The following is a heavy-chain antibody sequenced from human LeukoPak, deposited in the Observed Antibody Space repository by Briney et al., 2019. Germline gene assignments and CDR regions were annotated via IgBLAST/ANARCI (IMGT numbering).Heavy chain of an antibody. CDR2: ISGGGTT. Sequence: GGSLRLSCETSGLTFNNYAVSWVRQAPGKGLGWVSSISGGGTTYYANSVKGRFTISRDSSQNTLYLQMNSLRAEDAAVYFCARGWSSVSYYFQYWGQGTLVTVSS. CDR1: GLTFNNYA. V-gene: IGHV3-23*01. D-gene: IGHD6-13*01. J-gene: IGHJ4*02. CDR3: ARGWSSVSYYFQY.